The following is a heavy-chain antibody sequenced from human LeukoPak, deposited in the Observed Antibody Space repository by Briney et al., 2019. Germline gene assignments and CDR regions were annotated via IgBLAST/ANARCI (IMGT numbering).Heavy chain of an antibody. CDR2: INWNGGST. D-gene: IGHD2-8*02. V-gene: IGHV3-20*04. CDR1: GFTFDDYG. CDR3: ATYRQVLLPFES. J-gene: IGHJ4*02. Sequence: GGSLRLSCAASGFTFDDYGMSWVRQAPGKGLEWVSGINWNGGSTDYTHSVKGRFTISRDNAKNSLYLQMNSLRAEDTAIYYCATYRQVLLPFESWGQGTLVTVSS.